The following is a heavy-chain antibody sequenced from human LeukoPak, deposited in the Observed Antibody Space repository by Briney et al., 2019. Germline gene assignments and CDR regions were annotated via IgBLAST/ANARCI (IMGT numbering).Heavy chain of an antibody. J-gene: IGHJ4*02. CDR1: GGSFSGYY. CDR2: INHSGST. Sequence: SETLSLTCAVYGGSFSGYYWSWIRQPPGKGLEWIGEINHSGSTNYNPSLKSRVTISVDTSKNQFSLKLSSVTAADTAVYYCARGAGYNSFDYWGQGTLVTVSS. V-gene: IGHV4-34*01. CDR3: ARGAGYNSFDY. D-gene: IGHD5-24*01.